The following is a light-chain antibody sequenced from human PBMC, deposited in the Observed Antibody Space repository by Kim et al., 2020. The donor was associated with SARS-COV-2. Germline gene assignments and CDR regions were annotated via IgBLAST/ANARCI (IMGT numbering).Light chain of an antibody. V-gene: IGLV2-23*02. Sequence: QSIPISCTGTSSDVGNYNLVSWYRQRPGKAPKLIIFEVSKRPSGVSYRFSGSKSGDTASLTISGLQAEDEGDYYCCSYAGSSTFVVFGGGTQLTVL. CDR1: SSDVGNYNL. CDR3: CSYAGSSTFVV. J-gene: IGLJ2*01. CDR2: EVS.